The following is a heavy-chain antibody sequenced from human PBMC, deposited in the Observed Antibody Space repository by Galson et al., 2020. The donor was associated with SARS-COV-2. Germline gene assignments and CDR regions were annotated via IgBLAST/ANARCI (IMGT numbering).Heavy chain of an antibody. Sequence: ETSETLSLTCTVSGGSISSGDHYWSWIRQPPGKGLEWIGYIYHSGRTYYNPSLKSRVMISVDTSKNQFSLKLSPVTAADTAVYYCGRSAQVGLWFGEVVNRRDGMDAWGHGTTVTVSS. D-gene: IGHD3-10*01. CDR2: IYHSGRT. CDR1: GGSISSGDHY. V-gene: IGHV4-30-4*01. J-gene: IGHJ6*02. CDR3: GRSAQVGLWFGEVVNRRDGMDA.